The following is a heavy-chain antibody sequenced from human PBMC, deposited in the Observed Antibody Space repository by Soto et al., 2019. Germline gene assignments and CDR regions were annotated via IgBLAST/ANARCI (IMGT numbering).Heavy chain of an antibody. CDR1: GFTFSSYA. D-gene: IGHD2-2*01. Sequence: PGGSLRLSCAASGFTFSSYAMSWVRQAPGKGLEWVSGISGGSGSTYYADSVKGRFTISRDNSKNTLYLQMNSLRAEDTAVYYSAKDGDLGYCSSTSCYAFDYRGQGTLVTVSS. CDR3: AKDGDLGYCSSTSCYAFDY. J-gene: IGHJ4*02. CDR2: ISGGSGST. V-gene: IGHV3-23*01.